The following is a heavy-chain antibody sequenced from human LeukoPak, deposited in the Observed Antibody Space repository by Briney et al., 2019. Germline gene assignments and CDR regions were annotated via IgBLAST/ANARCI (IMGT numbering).Heavy chain of an antibody. CDR1: GVSISSGD. J-gene: IGHJ4*02. V-gene: IGHV3-23*01. CDR3: AKEGRYYDTSGFYGD. CDR2: ISGSGGNT. Sequence: LSLTCAVSGVSISSGDYWGWIRQPPGKGLEWFSAISGSGGNTYYADSVKGRFTISRDNSKNTQYLHMNSLRAEDTAVYYCAKEGRYYDTSGFYGDWGQGTLVTVSS. D-gene: IGHD3-22*01.